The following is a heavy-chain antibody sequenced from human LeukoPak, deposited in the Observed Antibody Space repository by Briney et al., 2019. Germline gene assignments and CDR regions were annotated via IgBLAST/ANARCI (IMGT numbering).Heavy chain of an antibody. CDR2: ISDDGSKK. J-gene: IGHJ4*02. V-gene: IGHV3-30*04. CDR1: GFTFSSYA. Sequence: PGGSLRLSCAASGFTFSSYAVHWVRQAPGKGLEWVAIISDDGSKKHYADSVKGRFTISRDNSKNTLYLQMNSLRAEDTSVYYCATKGDGPFDYWGQGTLVTVSS. D-gene: IGHD3-16*01. CDR3: ATKGDGPFDY.